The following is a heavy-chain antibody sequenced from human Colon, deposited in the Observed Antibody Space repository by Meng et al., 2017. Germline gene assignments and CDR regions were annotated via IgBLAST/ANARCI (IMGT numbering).Heavy chain of an antibody. CDR3: TRWLEFYRFEY. Sequence: QLQQSGPGLVKPSQTLSLPCASSGDSVSSKTAVWNWSRQSPSRGLEWLGMTYYRAKWNHDYAESLRGRITINPDTSNNQISLQLNSVTPEDTAVYYCTRWLEFYRFEYWGQGTLVTVSS. J-gene: IGHJ4*02. CDR1: GDSVSSKTAV. D-gene: IGHD3-16*02. V-gene: IGHV6-1*01. CDR2: TYYRAKWNH.